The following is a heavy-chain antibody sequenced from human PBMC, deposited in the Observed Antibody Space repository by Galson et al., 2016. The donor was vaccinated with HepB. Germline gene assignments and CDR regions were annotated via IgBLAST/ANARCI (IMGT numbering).Heavy chain of an antibody. D-gene: IGHD4-11*01. CDR2: ISPGDSDT. V-gene: IGHV5-51*01. Sequence: QSGAEVKKPGESLKISCKGSGYSLSSYWIGWVRQMPGKGLEWMGIISPGDSDTRYSPSFQGQVTISVDEAINTAYLQWSSLKASDSGIYYCARRPPVTGRSGHYFDSWGQGTLVTVSS. CDR1: GYSLSSYW. CDR3: ARRPPVTGRSGHYFDS. J-gene: IGHJ4*02.